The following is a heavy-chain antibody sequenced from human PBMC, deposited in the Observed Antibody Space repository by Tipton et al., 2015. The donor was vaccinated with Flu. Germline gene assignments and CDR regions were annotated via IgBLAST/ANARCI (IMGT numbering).Heavy chain of an antibody. CDR1: GIIFSNAW. J-gene: IGHJ4*02. V-gene: IGHV3-7*01. Sequence: SLRLSCAASGIIFSNAWMSWVRQAPGKGLEWVANINQDGGDKNYVDSVKGRFTISRDNAENSLYLQMNSLRAEDTAVYYCARDKASYFDFWGQGTLVTVSS. CDR2: INQDGGDK. CDR3: ARDKASYFDF.